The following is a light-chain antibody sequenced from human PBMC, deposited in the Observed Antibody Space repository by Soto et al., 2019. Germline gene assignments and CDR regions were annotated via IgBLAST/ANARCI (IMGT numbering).Light chain of an antibody. CDR1: SSDVGGYNY. V-gene: IGLV2-14*01. CDR3: SSYTSSSTLV. CDR2: EVS. J-gene: IGLJ3*02. Sequence: QSALTQPASVSGSPGQSITISCTGTSSDVGGYNYVSWYQQYPGKAPKLMNYEVSNRPSGVSNRFSGSKSGNTASLTISGLQAEDEADYYCSSYTSSSTLVFGGGTKLTVL.